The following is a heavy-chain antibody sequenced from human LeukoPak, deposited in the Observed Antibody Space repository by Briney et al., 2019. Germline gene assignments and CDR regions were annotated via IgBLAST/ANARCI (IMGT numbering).Heavy chain of an antibody. CDR2: ISSSGSTI. D-gene: IGHD3-22*01. Sequence: GGSLRLSCAASGFTFSDYYMSWIRQAPGKGLEWASYISSSGSTIYYAAFVKGRFTISRDNAKNSLYLQMNSLRAEDTAVYYCASYYDSSGYYIGDYWGQGTLVTVSS. CDR1: GFTFSDYY. CDR3: ASYYDSSGYYIGDY. V-gene: IGHV3-11*01. J-gene: IGHJ4*02.